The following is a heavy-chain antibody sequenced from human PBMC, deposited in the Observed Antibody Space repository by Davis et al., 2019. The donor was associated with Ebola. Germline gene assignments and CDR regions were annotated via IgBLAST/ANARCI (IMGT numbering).Heavy chain of an antibody. CDR2: ISGSGGIT. J-gene: IGHJ4*02. Sequence: PGGSLRLSCAASGFTFSKHAMSWVRLAPGKGLEWVSGISGSGGITYHADSVKGRFTISRDNSKNTLYLQMNSLRAEDTAVYYCAKSDRNPWLVLYFDYWGQGTLVTVSS. V-gene: IGHV3-23*01. CDR1: GFTFSKHA. CDR3: AKSDRNPWLVLYFDY. D-gene: IGHD6-19*01.